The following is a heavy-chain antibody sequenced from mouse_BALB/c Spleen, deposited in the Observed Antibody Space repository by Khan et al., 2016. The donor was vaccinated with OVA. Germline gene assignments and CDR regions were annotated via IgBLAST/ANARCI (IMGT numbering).Heavy chain of an antibody. J-gene: IGHJ3*01. V-gene: IGHV1-80*01. CDR3: ARGGCDFFGY. CDR1: GYTFSNYW. CDR2: IFPGNGNT. Sequence: VQLKESGAELVRPGSSMKLSCKASGYTFSNYWMNWVKQGPGQGLEWIGQIFPGNGNTNYNGKFKDKATLTADKSSSTAYMQLSSLTSEDSAVYFCARGGCDFFGYWGQGTLFTVAA.